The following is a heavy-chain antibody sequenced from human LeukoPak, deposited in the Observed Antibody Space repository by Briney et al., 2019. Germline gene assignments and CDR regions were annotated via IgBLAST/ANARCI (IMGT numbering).Heavy chain of an antibody. CDR2: ISYDGSNK. Sequence: PGGSLRLSCAASGFTFSSYGMHWVRQAPGKGLEWVAVISYDGSNKYYADSVKGRFTISRDNSKNTLYLQMNSLRAEDTAVYYCAKDTRQLDYGMDVWGQGTTVTVSS. CDR3: AKDTRQLDYGMDV. V-gene: IGHV3-30*18. D-gene: IGHD6-13*01. CDR1: GFTFSSYG. J-gene: IGHJ6*02.